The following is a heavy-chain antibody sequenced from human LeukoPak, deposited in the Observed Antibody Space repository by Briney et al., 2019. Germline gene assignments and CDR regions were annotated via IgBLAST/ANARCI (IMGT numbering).Heavy chain of an antibody. CDR2: IYYSGST. CDR3: ARWGVEQQLAFDY. D-gene: IGHD6-13*01. J-gene: IGHJ4*02. CDR1: GGSFSGYY. V-gene: IGHV4-34*09. Sequence: PSETLSLTCAVYGGSFSGYYWSWIRQPPGKGLEWIGYIYYSGSTYYNPSLKSRVTISVDTSKNQFSLKLSSVTAADTAVYYCARWGVEQQLAFDYWGQGTLVTVSS.